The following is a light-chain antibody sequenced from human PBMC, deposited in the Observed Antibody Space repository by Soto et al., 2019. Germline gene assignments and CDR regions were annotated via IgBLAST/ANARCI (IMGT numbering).Light chain of an antibody. Sequence: IVLTQSPATLSLSPGERATLSCRASQSVSSNLAWYQQKPGQAPRLLIYRASARATGTPARFSGSGSGTEFTLTITSLQSEDFALYYCQQYQNLWTFGQGTKVDIK. V-gene: IGKV3-15*01. CDR1: QSVSSN. J-gene: IGKJ1*01. CDR3: QQYQNLWT. CDR2: RAS.